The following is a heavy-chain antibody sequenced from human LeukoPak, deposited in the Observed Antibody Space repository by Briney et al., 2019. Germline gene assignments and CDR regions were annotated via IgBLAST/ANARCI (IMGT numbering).Heavy chain of an antibody. CDR2: ISGSGGST. Sequence: GGSLRLSCAASGFTFSDYYMSWVRQAPGKGLEWVSAISGSGGSTYYADSVKGRFTISRDNSKNTLYLQMNSLRAEDTAVYYCAKGVSSGWYEYFQHWGQGTLVTVSS. V-gene: IGHV3-23*01. D-gene: IGHD6-19*01. J-gene: IGHJ1*01. CDR1: GFTFSDYY. CDR3: AKGVSSGWYEYFQH.